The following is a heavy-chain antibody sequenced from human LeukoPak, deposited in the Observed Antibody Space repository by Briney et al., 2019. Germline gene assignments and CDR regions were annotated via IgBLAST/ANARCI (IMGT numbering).Heavy chain of an antibody. D-gene: IGHD1-14*01. V-gene: IGHV1-18*01. CDR2: ISAYNGNT. CDR3: ARGRLGVSGYKDYFDY. CDR1: GYILTNYA. Sequence: AASVKVPCTSSGYILTNYAITWVRQAPGQGLEWMGWISAYNGNTDYAQKFQGRVTMTTDTSTRTAYMDLRSLRSDDTAVYYCARGRLGVSGYKDYFDYWGQGTLVTVSS. J-gene: IGHJ4*02.